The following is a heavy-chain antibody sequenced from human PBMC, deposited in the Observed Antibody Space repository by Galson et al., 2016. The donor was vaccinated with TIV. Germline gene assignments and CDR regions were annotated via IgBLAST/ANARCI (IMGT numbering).Heavy chain of an antibody. CDR2: ISAYNGDT. CDR1: GYTFTSFG. CDR3: ARAPPLFHSSWPMDQ. Sequence: SVKVSCKASGYTFTSFGLSWARQAPGQGLEWMGWISAYNGDTYFGQRVQGRVTMTTDTSTSTAYMELRSLRSDDTAEYYCARAPPLFHSSWPMDQWGQGTPVTVAS. D-gene: IGHD3-22*01. V-gene: IGHV1-18*01. J-gene: IGHJ4*02.